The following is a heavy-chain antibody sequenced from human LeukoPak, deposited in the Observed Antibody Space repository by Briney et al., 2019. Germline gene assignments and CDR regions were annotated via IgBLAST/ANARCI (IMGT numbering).Heavy chain of an antibody. Sequence: PGGSLRLSCAASGFTFSSYGMHWVRQAPGKGLEWVSCISSRSSYIYYTDSVKGRFTISRDNAKNSLSLQMNSLRAEDTAVYYCARDLKYYDSSGFDYWGQGTLVTVSS. J-gene: IGHJ4*02. CDR2: ISSRSSYI. D-gene: IGHD3-22*01. V-gene: IGHV3-21*01. CDR1: GFTFSSYG. CDR3: ARDLKYYDSSGFDY.